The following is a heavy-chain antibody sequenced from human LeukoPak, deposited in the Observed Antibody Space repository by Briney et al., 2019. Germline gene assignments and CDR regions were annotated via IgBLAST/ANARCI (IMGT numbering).Heavy chain of an antibody. V-gene: IGHV4-59*01. CDR1: GGSISSYY. Sequence: SETLSVTCTVSGGSISSYYWSWIRQPPGKGLEWIGYIYYSGSTNYNPSLKSRVTISVDTSKNQFSLKLSSVTAADTAVYYCAARDGGSFSFDYWGQGTLVTVSS. D-gene: IGHD1-26*01. CDR3: AARDGGSFSFDY. J-gene: IGHJ4*02. CDR2: IYYSGST.